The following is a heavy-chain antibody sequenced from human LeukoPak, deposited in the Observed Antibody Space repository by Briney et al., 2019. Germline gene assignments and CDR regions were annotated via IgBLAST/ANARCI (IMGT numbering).Heavy chain of an antibody. Sequence: SETLSLTCTVSGYSISSGYYWGWIRQPPGKGLEWIGSSYHSRSTYYNTSLKSQATISVDYSRNEFSLGLSSVTDADTAVYYCARAHGYYYGSGRRAFAAFDIWGQGTMVTVSS. V-gene: IGHV4-38-2*02. CDR1: GYSISSGYY. CDR3: ARAHGYYYGSGRRAFAAFDI. J-gene: IGHJ3*02. D-gene: IGHD3-10*01. CDR2: SYHSRST.